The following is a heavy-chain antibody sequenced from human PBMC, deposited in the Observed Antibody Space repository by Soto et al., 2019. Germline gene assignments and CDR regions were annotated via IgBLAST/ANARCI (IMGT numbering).Heavy chain of an antibody. V-gene: IGHV1-18*01. J-gene: IGHJ4*02. Sequence: QVQLVQSGAEVKKPGASVKVSCKASGYTFTNFGISWVRQAPGQGLEWMGWISAYNGNTNYAKNFQGRVTMTTDTSTSTAYMEPGGLSSDDTAVVYCAGGGTPIDYWGQGTLVTVSS. D-gene: IGHD3-16*01. CDR2: ISAYNGNT. CDR1: GYTFTNFG. CDR3: AGGGTPIDY.